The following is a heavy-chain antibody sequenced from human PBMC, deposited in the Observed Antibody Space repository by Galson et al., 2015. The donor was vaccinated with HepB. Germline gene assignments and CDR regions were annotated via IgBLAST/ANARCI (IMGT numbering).Heavy chain of an antibody. Sequence: SVKVSCKVSGGTFNTYAISWVRQAPGQGLEWMGRIITVLGIPSYAQQFQGRVTITADKSTNTVYMDLRSLRSEDTAVYYCARRRDYFDQWGQGTLVTVSS. J-gene: IGHJ4*02. CDR3: ARRRDYFDQ. CDR2: IITVLGIP. CDR1: GGTFNTYA. V-gene: IGHV1-69*04.